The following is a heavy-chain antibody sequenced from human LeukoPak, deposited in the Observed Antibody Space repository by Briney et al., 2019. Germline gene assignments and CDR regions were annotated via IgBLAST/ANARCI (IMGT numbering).Heavy chain of an antibody. Sequence: SETLSLTCTVSGGSISSSSYYWGWIRQPPGKGLEWIGSIYYSGSTYYNPSLKSRVTISVDTSKNQFSLKLSSVTAADTVVYYCARDSSGDAFDIWGQGTMVTVSS. J-gene: IGHJ3*02. CDR2: IYYSGST. V-gene: IGHV4-39*07. CDR3: ARDSSGDAFDI. CDR1: GGSISSSSYY.